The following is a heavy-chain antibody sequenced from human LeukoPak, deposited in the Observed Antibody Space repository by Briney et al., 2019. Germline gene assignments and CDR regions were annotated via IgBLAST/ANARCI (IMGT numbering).Heavy chain of an antibody. CDR1: GGSISSYY. CDR2: IYTSGST. CDR3: ARDGYCSGGSCYFTAGCFDY. Sequence: ETLSLTCTVSGGSISSYYWSWIRQPAGKGLEWIGRIYTSGSTNYNPSLKSRVTMSVDTSKNQFSLKLSSVTAADTAVYYCARDGYCSGGSCYFTAGCFDYWGQGTLVTVSS. D-gene: IGHD2-15*01. J-gene: IGHJ4*02. V-gene: IGHV4-4*07.